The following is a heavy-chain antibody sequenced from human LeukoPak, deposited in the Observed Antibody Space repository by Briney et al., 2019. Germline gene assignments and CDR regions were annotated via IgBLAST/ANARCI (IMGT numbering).Heavy chain of an antibody. CDR2: IYHSGNT. CDR1: GGSINSSSYY. J-gene: IGHJ4*02. D-gene: IGHD5-24*01. V-gene: IGHV4-39*07. Sequence: SETLSLTCTVSGGSINSSSYYWGWIRQPPGKGLEWIGSIYHSGNTYYNPSLKSRVTISVDTSKNQFSLKLSSVTAADTAVYYCAREVDGYKYGRRGKFDYWGQGTLVTVSS. CDR3: AREVDGYKYGRRGKFDY.